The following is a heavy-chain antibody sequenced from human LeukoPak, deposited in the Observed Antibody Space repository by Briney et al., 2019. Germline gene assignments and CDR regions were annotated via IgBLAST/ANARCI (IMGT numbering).Heavy chain of an antibody. J-gene: IGHJ5*02. CDR3: ARDRIDYDFWSGYAYNWFAP. D-gene: IGHD3-3*01. V-gene: IGHV4-61*02. Sequence: SETLSLTCTVSGGSISSGSYYWSWIRQPAGKGLEWIGRIYTSGSTNYNPSLKSRVTISVDTSKNQISLKLSSVTAADTAVYYCARDRIDYDFWSGYAYNWFAPWGQGTLVTVS. CDR1: GGSISSGSYY. CDR2: IYTSGST.